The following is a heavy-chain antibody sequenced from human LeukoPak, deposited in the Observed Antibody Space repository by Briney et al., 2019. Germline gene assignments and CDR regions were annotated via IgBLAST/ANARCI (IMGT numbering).Heavy chain of an antibody. CDR1: GFTFSNYV. CDR3: AKDRPGYSSLWAY. D-gene: IGHD6-13*01. V-gene: IGHV3-23*01. Sequence: GGSLRLSCAASGFTFSNYVMSWVRQAPGKGLKWVSSISGSGGGTYYADSVKGRFTISRDSSKNTLYLQMNSLRAEDTAVYYCAKDRPGYSSLWAYWGQGTLVTVSS. CDR2: ISGSGGGT. J-gene: IGHJ4*02.